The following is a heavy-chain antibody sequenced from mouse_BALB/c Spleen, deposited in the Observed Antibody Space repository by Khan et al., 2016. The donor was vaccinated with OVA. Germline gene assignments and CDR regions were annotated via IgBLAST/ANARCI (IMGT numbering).Heavy chain of an antibody. CDR2: IDPFSGGT. V-gene: IGHV1S135*01. CDR1: GYSFTSYY. CDR3: ARHGFVAWFTY. J-gene: IGHJ3*01. D-gene: IGHD2-2*01. Sequence: VQLQQSGPELMKPGASVKISCKASGYSFTSYYIHWMMQSHGKSIEWIGYIDPFSGGTTYNQKFKGQATLTVDKSSSTAYILLSNLTSEDSAVYYCARHGFVAWFTYWGQGTLVTVSA.